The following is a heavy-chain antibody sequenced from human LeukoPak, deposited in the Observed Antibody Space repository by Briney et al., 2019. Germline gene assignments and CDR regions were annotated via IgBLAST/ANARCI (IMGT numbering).Heavy chain of an antibody. J-gene: IGHJ3*01. CDR1: GFTFSTYA. CDR3: GFSYGYGAFDV. Sequence: GGSLRLSCAASGFTFSTYAMSWVRQAPGKGLKWVSVISGSGVNTDYADSVKGRFTVSRDNSKNTLYLEMNSLSAEDAAVYYCGFSYGYGAFDVWGRGTMVTVSS. CDR2: ISGSGVNT. D-gene: IGHD3-16*01. V-gene: IGHV3-23*01.